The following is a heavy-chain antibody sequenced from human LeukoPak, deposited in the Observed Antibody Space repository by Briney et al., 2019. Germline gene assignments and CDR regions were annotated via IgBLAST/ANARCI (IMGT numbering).Heavy chain of an antibody. CDR2: ISYDGSNK. V-gene: IGHV3-30*04. D-gene: IGHD3-22*01. Sequence: GGSLRLSCAASGFTFSSYAMHWARQAPGKGLEWVAVISYDGSNKYYADSVKGRFTISRDNSKNTLYLQMNSLRAEDTAVYYCAGDPVTMIVVAEGYFDYWGQGTLVTVSS. CDR3: AGDPVTMIVVAEGYFDY. J-gene: IGHJ4*02. CDR1: GFTFSSYA.